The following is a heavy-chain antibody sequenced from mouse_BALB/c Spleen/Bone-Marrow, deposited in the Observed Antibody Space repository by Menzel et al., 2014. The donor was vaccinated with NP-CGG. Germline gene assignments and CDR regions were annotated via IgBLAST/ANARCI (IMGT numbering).Heavy chain of an antibody. J-gene: IGHJ3*01. CDR3: ARLGYYGGFAY. CDR1: GFDFSGFW. CDR2: INPDSSTI. V-gene: IGHV4-1*02. Sequence: EVMLVESGGGLVQPGGSPKLSCAASGFDFSGFWMGWVRQAPGKGLEWIGEINPDSSTINYTPSLKDRFIISRDNAKNTLYLQMSKVRSEDTALYYCARLGYYGGFAYWGQGTLVTVSA. D-gene: IGHD2-3*01.